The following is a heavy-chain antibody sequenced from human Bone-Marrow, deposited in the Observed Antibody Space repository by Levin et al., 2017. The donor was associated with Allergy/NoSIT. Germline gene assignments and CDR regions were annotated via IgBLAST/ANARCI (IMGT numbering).Heavy chain of an antibody. V-gene: IGHV3-53*01. CDR1: GFTVSTNY. J-gene: IGHJ4*02. CDR2: IYSGGDT. CDR3: ARMGIGAADLFDY. Sequence: GESLKISCAASGFTVSTNYMSWVRQAPGKGLEWVSVIYSGGDTYYADSVRGRFTISRDNSKNTLYLQMNSLRAEDTAVYYCARMGIGAADLFDYWGQGTLVTVAS. D-gene: IGHD6-13*01.